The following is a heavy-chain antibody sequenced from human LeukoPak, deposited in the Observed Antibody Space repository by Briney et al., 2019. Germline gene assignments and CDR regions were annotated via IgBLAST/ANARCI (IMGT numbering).Heavy chain of an antibody. Sequence: ASVKVSCKVSGYTITELSMHWVRQAPGKGLEWMGGFDPEDGETIYAQKFQGRVTMTEDTSTDTAYMELSSLRSEDTAVYYCATQLKYDFWSGLHFDYWGQGTLVTVSS. CDR2: FDPEDGET. J-gene: IGHJ4*02. D-gene: IGHD3-3*01. CDR3: ATQLKYDFWSGLHFDY. CDR1: GYTITELS. V-gene: IGHV1-24*01.